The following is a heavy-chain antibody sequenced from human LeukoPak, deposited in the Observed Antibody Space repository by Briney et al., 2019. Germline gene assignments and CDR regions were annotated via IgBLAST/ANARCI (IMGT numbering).Heavy chain of an antibody. V-gene: IGHV4-39*01. CDR3: ARQDIAVTTTPLGFDY. CDR2: IYYSGST. D-gene: IGHD4-11*01. Sequence: PSETLSLTCTVSGGSISSSSYYWGWIRQPPGKGLEWIGSIYYSGSTYYNASLKSRVTISVDTSKNQFSLKLSSVTAADTAVYYCARQDIAVTTTPLGFDYWGQGTLVTVSS. CDR1: GGSISSSSYY. J-gene: IGHJ4*02.